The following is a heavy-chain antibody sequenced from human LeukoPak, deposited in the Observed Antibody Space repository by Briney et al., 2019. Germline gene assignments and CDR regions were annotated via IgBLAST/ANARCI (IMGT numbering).Heavy chain of an antibody. CDR1: GFTFSDYW. J-gene: IGHJ4*02. CDR3: AREAKVGGALQY. V-gene: IGHV3-74*01. CDR2: INTDGTFT. D-gene: IGHD1-26*01. Sequence: GGSLRLSCAASGFTFSDYWMHWGRQAPGKGLVWVSRINTDGTFTRYADSVQGRFTISRNTAKNTLFLQMNSLRAEDTAVYYCAREAKVGGALQYWGQGILVTVSS.